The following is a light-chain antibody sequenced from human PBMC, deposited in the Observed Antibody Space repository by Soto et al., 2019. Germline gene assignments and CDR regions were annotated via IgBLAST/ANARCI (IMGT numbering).Light chain of an antibody. J-gene: IGLJ1*01. CDR2: DVS. CDR3: TSYTTSNTRQIV. Sequence: SVLTQPASVSGSPGQSITISCTGTSSDVGSYNYVSWYQQHPGKAPKFMIYDVSNRPSGVSNRFSGSKSGNTASLTISGLQAEDEADYYCTSYTTSNTRQIVFGTGTKVTVL. V-gene: IGLV2-14*01. CDR1: SSDVGSYNY.